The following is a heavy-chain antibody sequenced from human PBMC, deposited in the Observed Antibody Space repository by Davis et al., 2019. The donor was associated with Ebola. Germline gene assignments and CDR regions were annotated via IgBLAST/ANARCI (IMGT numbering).Heavy chain of an antibody. D-gene: IGHD3-10*01. V-gene: IGHV3-23*01. CDR1: GFTFSSYG. CDR3: ACPGSHYGRDY. Sequence: PGGSLRLSCAASGFTFSSYGMSWVRRAPGKGLEWVSTLSPSGGSTYYADSVKGRFTISRDNSKNTLYLQVSSLRAEDTAVYYCACPGSHYGRDYWGQGTLVTVSS. CDR2: LSPSGGST. J-gene: IGHJ4*02.